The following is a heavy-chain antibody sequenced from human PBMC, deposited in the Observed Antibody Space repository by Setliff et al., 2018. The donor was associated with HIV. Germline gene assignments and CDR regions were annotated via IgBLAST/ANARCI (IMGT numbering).Heavy chain of an antibody. V-gene: IGHV4-59*02. Sequence: KPSETLSLTCRVSGMSVSGYYWSWIRQSPGKGLEWIGYIYHTGTTSYNPSLKSRVTIQIDRSNNNFSLNLRSATTADTAVYFCARDHELGAFDLWGQGTMVTVSS. CDR1: GMSVSGYY. D-gene: IGHD1-26*01. CDR3: ARDHELGAFDL. J-gene: IGHJ3*01. CDR2: IYHTGTT.